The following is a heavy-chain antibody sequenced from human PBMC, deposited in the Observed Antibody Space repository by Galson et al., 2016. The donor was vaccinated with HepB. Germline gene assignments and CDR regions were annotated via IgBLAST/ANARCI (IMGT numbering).Heavy chain of an antibody. D-gene: IGHD2-2*01. J-gene: IGHJ5*02. CDR1: GYTFTSHD. Sequence: SCKASGYTFTSHDISWVRQAPGQGLEWVGWISAYNGNTNYAQKLQGRVTMTTDKSTSTAYMELRSLRSDDTAVYYCARASTSWINWFDPWGQGTLVTVSS. V-gene: IGHV1-18*01. CDR2: ISAYNGNT. CDR3: ARASTSWINWFDP.